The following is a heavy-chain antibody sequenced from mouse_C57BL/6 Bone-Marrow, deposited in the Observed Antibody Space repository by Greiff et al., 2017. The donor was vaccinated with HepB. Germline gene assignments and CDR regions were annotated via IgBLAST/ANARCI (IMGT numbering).Heavy chain of an antibody. CDR3: ARHEGGKNYAMDD. V-gene: IGHV5-6*01. D-gene: IGHD2-1*01. J-gene: IGHJ4*01. Sequence: EVKLMESGGDLVKPGGSLKLSCAASGFTFSSYGMSWVRQTPDKRLEWVATISSGGSYTYYPDSVKGRFTISRDNAKNTLYLQMSSLKSEDTAMYYCARHEGGKNYAMDDWGQGTSVTVAS. CDR1: GFTFSSYG. CDR2: ISSGGSYT.